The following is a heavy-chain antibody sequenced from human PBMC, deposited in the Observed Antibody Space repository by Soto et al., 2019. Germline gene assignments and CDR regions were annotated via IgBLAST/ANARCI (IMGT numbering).Heavy chain of an antibody. D-gene: IGHD4-4*01. Sequence: VLLVESGGGVVQPGGNLRLSCAASGFTLSRHAMNWVRQTPGKGLEWVAIISYDGTTKYNADSVKGRFTISRDNAKNTVYLHLNSLRPEDRAVYYCARAQPSTVVTSTHFDPWGQGTLVTFSS. CDR3: ARAQPSTVVTSTHFDP. V-gene: IGHV3-30-3*01. CDR1: GFTLSRHA. J-gene: IGHJ5*02. CDR2: ISYDGTTK.